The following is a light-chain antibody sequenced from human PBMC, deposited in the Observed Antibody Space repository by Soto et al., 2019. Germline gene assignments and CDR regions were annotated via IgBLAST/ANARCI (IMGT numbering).Light chain of an antibody. V-gene: IGLV2-14*01. CDR3: SSYTSSSTGV. CDR1: SIDVGGYNY. J-gene: IGLJ1*01. Sequence: QSALTQPASVSGSPGQSITISCTGTSIDVGGYNYVSWYQQHPGKAPKLMIYDVSNRPSGVSNRFSGSKSGNTASLTISGLQAEDEADYYCSSYTSSSTGVLGTGTKVTVL. CDR2: DVS.